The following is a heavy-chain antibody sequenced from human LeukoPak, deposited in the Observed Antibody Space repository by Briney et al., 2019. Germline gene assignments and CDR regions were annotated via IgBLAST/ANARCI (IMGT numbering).Heavy chain of an antibody. Sequence: GGSLRLSCAASGFTFSSYAMHGVRQAPGKGLEWVAVISYDGSNKYYADSAKGRFTISRDNSKNTLYLQMNSLRAEDTAVYYCARGPVWFGELLDFDYWGQGTLVTVSS. CDR3: ARGPVWFGELLDFDY. CDR1: GFTFSSYA. J-gene: IGHJ4*02. V-gene: IGHV3-30*04. D-gene: IGHD3-10*01. CDR2: ISYDGSNK.